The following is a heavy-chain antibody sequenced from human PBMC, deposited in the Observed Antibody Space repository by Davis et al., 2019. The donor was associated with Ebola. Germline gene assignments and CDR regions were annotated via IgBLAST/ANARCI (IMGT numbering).Heavy chain of an antibody. D-gene: IGHD6-19*01. CDR1: GLSVSSNF. V-gene: IGHV3-53*01. CDR3: AVAGWAVAGTGPFED. Sequence: GGSLRLSCAASGLSVSSNFMSWVRQAPGKGLEWVSVTYSGGRTDYAASVGGRFSASRDNSKNPVYLQMNSLTVEDTAVYFCAVAGWAVAGTGPFEDWGQGTLVTVSA. CDR2: TYSGGRT. J-gene: IGHJ4*02.